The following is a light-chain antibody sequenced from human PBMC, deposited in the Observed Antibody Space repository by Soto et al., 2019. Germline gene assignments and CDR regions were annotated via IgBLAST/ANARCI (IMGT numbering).Light chain of an antibody. CDR1: QGISSY. CDR2: AAS. CDR3: QQLNSYPWT. V-gene: IGKV1-9*01. Sequence: DIQLTQSPSFLSASVGDRVTITCRASQGISSYLAWYQQKPGKAPKLLIYAASTLKSGVPSRFSGSGSGTEFTLTISSLQPEDFAIYYCQQLNSYPWTFGQGTQVEIK. J-gene: IGKJ1*01.